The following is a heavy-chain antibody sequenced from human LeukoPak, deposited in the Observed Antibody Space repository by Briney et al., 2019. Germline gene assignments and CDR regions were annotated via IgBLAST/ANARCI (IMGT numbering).Heavy chain of an antibody. CDR3: AGEGLVVRGVIDPYYFDY. Sequence: PGGSLRLSCAASGFTFSSYSMIWVRQAPGKGLEWVSAISGSGGSTYYADSVKGRFTISRDNAKNSLYLQMNSLRAEDTAVYYCAGEGLVVRGVIDPYYFDYWGQGTLVTVSS. J-gene: IGHJ4*02. CDR2: ISGSGGST. CDR1: GFTFSSYS. V-gene: IGHV3-21*04. D-gene: IGHD3-10*01.